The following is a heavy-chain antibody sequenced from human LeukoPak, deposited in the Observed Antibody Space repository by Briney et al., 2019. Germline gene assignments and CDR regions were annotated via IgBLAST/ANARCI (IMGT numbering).Heavy chain of an antibody. CDR1: GFTFDDYG. V-gene: IGHV3-20*04. Sequence: GGSLRLSCAASGFTFDDYGMSRVGQAPGKGLEWVSGINWNGGSTGYADSVKGRFTISRDTAKNSLYLQMNSLRAEDTALYYCARGGWFGELLFDYWGQGTLVTVSS. D-gene: IGHD3-10*01. CDR3: ARGGWFGELLFDY. CDR2: INWNGGST. J-gene: IGHJ4*02.